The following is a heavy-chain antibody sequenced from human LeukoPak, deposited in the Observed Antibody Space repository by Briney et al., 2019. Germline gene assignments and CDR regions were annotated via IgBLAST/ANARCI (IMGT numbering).Heavy chain of an antibody. Sequence: WETLSLTCTVSGGSISGYYWNWSRQPAGKGLEWIGRIYTSGSTNYNPSHKSRVTMSVDTSKNQFSLKLFSVTAADTAVYYCARDLGGYNYGYSFDYWGQGTLVTVSS. CDR1: GGSISGYY. CDR2: IYTSGST. J-gene: IGHJ4*02. CDR3: ARDLGGYNYGYSFDY. V-gene: IGHV4-4*07. D-gene: IGHD5-18*01.